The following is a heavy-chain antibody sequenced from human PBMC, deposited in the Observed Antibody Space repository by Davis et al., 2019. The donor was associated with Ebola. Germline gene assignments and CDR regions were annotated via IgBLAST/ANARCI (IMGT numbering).Heavy chain of an antibody. CDR1: GYTFTGYY. CDR2: INPNSGGT. V-gene: IGHV1-2*06. CDR3: AREGYCSGGSCYHFDY. Sequence: SVKVSCKASGYTFTGYYMHWVRQAPGQGLEWMGRINPNSGGTNYAQKFQGRVTMTRDTSISTAYMELSRLRSDDTAVYYCAREGYCSGGSCYHFDYWGQGTLVTVSS. D-gene: IGHD2-15*01. J-gene: IGHJ4*02.